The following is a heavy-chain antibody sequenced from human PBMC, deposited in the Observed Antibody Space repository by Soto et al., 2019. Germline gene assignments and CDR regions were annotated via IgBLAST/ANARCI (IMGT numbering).Heavy chain of an antibody. D-gene: IGHD2-2*01. CDR3: AKDLLSGYYYGMDV. V-gene: IGHV3-30*18. CDR1: GFPFSSYG. CDR2: ISYDGSNK. J-gene: IGHJ6*02. Sequence: GGSLRLSCASSGFPFSSYGMHWVRQAPGKGLEWVAVISYDGSNKYYADSVKGRFTISRDNSKNTLYLQMNSLRAEDTAVYYCAKDLLSGYYYGMDVWGQGTTVTVSS.